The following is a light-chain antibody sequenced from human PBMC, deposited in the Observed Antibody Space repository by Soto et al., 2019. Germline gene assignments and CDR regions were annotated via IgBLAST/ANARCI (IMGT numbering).Light chain of an antibody. V-gene: IGLV2-23*02. CDR3: CSYAGTSTPYV. CDR1: SSDVGSYNL. Sequence: QSVLTQPASVSGSPGQSITISCTGTSSDVGSYNLVSWYQQHPGKAPKLMISEVTKRPSGVSNRFSGSKSGNTASLTISGLQAEDEADYFCCSYAGTSTPYVFGTGTKVNVL. J-gene: IGLJ1*01. CDR2: EVT.